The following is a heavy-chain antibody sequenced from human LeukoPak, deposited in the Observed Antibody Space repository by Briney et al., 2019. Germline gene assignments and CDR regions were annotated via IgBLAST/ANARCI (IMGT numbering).Heavy chain of an antibody. Sequence: SVKVSCKASGYTFTGYYMHWVRQAPGQGLEWMGGIIPIFGTANYAQKFQGRVTITADESTSTAYMELSSLRSEDTAVYYCARVAVPAAIALGWFDPWGQGTLVTVSS. V-gene: IGHV1-69*13. CDR2: IIPIFGTA. CDR1: GYTFTGYY. J-gene: IGHJ5*02. D-gene: IGHD2-2*01. CDR3: ARVAVPAAIALGWFDP.